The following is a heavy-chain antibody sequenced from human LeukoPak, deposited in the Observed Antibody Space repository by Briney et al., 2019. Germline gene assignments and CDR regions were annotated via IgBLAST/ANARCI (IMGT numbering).Heavy chain of an antibody. V-gene: IGHV3-53*01. D-gene: IGHD3-22*01. CDR1: GFTVSSNY. Sequence: GGSLRFSCAASGFTVSSNYMSWVRQAPGKGLEWVSVIYSGGSTYYADSVKGRFTISRDNSKNTLYLQMNSLRAEDTAVYYCARARLQDYYDSSGYFDYWGQGTLVTVSS. CDR2: IYSGGST. CDR3: ARARLQDYYDSSGYFDY. J-gene: IGHJ4*02.